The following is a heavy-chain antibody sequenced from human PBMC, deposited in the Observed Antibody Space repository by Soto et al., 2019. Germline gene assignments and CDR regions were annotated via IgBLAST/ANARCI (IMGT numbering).Heavy chain of an antibody. CDR1: GFTFSSYA. J-gene: IGHJ6*02. CDR2: ISYDGSNK. Sequence: GGSLRLSCAASGFTFSSYAMHWVRQAPGKGLEWVAVISYDGSNKYYADSVKGRFTISRDNSKNTLYLQMNSLRAEDTAVYYCAVLGEDRLYYYYGMDVWGQGTTVTVSS. CDR3: AVLGEDRLYYYYGMDV. V-gene: IGHV3-30-3*01. D-gene: IGHD5-12*01.